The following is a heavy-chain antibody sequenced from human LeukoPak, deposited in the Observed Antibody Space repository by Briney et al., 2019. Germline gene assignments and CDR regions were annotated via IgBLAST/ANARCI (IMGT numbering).Heavy chain of an antibody. CDR3: AKKTGYDRGGMDV. D-gene: IGHD3-9*01. CDR2: IISSGSI. CDR1: GFTFNSSS. V-gene: IGHV3-21*01. Sequence: GGSLRLSCAASGFTFNSSSMNWVRQAPGKGLEWVSSIISSGSIYYADSVKGRFTISRDNAKSSLYLQMNSLRAEDTAVYFCAKKTGYDRGGMDVWGPGTTVTVSS. J-gene: IGHJ6*02.